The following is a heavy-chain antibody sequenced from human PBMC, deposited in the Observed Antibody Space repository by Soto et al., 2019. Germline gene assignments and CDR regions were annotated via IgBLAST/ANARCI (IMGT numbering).Heavy chain of an antibody. J-gene: IGHJ5*02. CDR2: IYQSGVT. Sequence: ALSLTSNMSGDSYSSSTYSGSWIRQPPGKALQWIGFIYQSGVTSYNPSLASRVSISLDRSNNQCSLKLKSVTAADTAVYFCAGMPYTSGLRFDPWGPGTLVTVYS. V-gene: IGHV4-30-2*01. D-gene: IGHD6-25*01. CDR3: AGMPYTSGLRFDP. CDR1: GDSYSSSTYS.